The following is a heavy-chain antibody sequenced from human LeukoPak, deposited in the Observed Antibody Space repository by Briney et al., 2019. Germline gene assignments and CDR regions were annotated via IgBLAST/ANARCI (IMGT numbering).Heavy chain of an antibody. J-gene: IGHJ4*01. Sequence: SGGSLRLSFAASGFTFSSYAMSWVRQAPGKGLEWVSAISGSGGSTYYADSVKGRFTISRDNSKNTLYLQMNSLRAEDTAVYYCAKDMMTTVTTLDYWGXXXXVTVSS. V-gene: IGHV3-23*01. D-gene: IGHD4-17*01. CDR2: ISGSGGST. CDR3: AKDMMTTVTTLDY. CDR1: GFTFSSYA.